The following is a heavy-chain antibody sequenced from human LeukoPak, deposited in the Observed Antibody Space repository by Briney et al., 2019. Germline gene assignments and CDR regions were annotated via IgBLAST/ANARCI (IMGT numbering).Heavy chain of an antibody. Sequence: PGRSLRLSCAASGFTFDDYAMHWVRQAPGKGLERVSGISWNSGSIGYADSVKGRFTISRDNAKNSLYLQMNSLRAEDTALYYCAKDTQAEAGSVVDYWGQGTLVTVSS. CDR3: AKDTQAEAGSVVDY. CDR1: GFTFDDYA. CDR2: ISWNSGSI. V-gene: IGHV3-9*01. J-gene: IGHJ4*02. D-gene: IGHD6-19*01.